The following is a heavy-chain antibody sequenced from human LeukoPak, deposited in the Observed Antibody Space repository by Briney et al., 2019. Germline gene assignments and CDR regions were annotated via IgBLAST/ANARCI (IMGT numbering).Heavy chain of an antibody. CDR1: GGSISSGSYY. CDR2: IYTSGST. Sequence: SQTLSLTCTVSGGSISSGSYYWSWIRQPAGKGLEWIGRIYTSGSTNYNPSLKSRVTISVDTSKNQFSLKLSSVTAADTAVYYCARRVTQPVRGFGMDVWGQGTTVTVSS. CDR3: ARRVTQPVRGFGMDV. D-gene: IGHD5-18*01. J-gene: IGHJ6*02. V-gene: IGHV4-61*02.